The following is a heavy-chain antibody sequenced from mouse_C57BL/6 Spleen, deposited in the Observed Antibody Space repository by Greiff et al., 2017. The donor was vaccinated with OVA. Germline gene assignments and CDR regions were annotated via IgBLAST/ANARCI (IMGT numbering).Heavy chain of an antibody. V-gene: IGHV5-6*01. CDR2: ISSGGSYT. CDR3: ARSYDYDRGFAY. J-gene: IGHJ3*01. Sequence: EVHLVESGGDLVKPGGSLKLSCAASGFTFSSYGMSWVRQTPDKRLEWVATISSGGSYTYYPDSVKGRFTISRDNAKNTLYLQMSSLKSEDTAMYYCARSYDYDRGFAYWGQGTLVTVSA. CDR1: GFTFSSYG. D-gene: IGHD2-4*01.